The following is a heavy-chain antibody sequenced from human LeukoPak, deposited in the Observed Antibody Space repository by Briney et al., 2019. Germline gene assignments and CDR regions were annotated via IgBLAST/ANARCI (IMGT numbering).Heavy chain of an antibody. CDR3: VRNGSGWYFLDY. D-gene: IGHD6-19*01. Sequence: ASVKVSCKATGYTVTSYGISWVRQAPGQGPEWMGWISAYNAYTNYAQKFQGRVTMTTDTSTNTAYMELRSLRSDDTAVYYCVRNGSGWYFLDYWGQGTLVTVSS. V-gene: IGHV1-18*01. CDR1: GYTVTSYG. J-gene: IGHJ4*02. CDR2: ISAYNAYT.